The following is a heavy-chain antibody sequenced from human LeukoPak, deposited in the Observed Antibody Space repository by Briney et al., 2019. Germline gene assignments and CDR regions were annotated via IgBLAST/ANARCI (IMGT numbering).Heavy chain of an antibody. CDR1: GVSFNDYY. J-gene: IGHJ4*02. CDR2: INHSGYT. V-gene: IGHV4-34*01. Sequence: SETLSLTCAVSGVSFNDYYWSWVRQTPGKGLEWIGEINHSGYTNDSPSLKSRVTLSIDTSRKQFSLNLRSVTVADTGIYYCTRMTTGHDYWAQGTLVTVSS. CDR3: TRMTTGHDY. D-gene: IGHD4-17*01.